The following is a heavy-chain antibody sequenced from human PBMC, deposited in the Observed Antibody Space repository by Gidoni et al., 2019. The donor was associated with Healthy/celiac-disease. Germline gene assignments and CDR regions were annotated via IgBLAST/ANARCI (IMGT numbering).Heavy chain of an antibody. V-gene: IGHV4-30-4*01. D-gene: IGHD6-6*01. CDR1: GSTISSGDYY. CDR2: MYYSGST. CDR3: ASWYSSSAQGAFDI. J-gene: IGHJ3*02. Sequence: QVQLQEPERGLVRPSQHLSLTCTISGSTISSGDYYWSWIRQPPGKGLEWIGYMYYSGSTYYNPSLKSRVTISVDTSKNQFSLKLSSVTAADTALYYCASWYSSSAQGAFDIWGQGTMVTVSS.